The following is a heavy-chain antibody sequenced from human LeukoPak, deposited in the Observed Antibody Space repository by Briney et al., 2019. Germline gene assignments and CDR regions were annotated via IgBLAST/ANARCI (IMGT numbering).Heavy chain of an antibody. CDR3: ARADRGWGVITKD. CDR1: GFTFSSYA. J-gene: IGHJ4*02. CDR2: IGGSSDFT. V-gene: IGHV3-23*01. Sequence: GGSLRLSCAASGFTFSSYAMSWVRQAPGKGLEWVSAIGGSSDFTYYAEYVKGRFTISRDNSKKTLYLQMNSLRAEDTAVYYCARADRGWGVITKDWGQGTLVTVSS. D-gene: IGHD3-10*01.